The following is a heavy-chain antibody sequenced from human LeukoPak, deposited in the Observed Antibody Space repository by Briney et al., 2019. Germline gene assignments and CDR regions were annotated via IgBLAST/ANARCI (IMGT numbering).Heavy chain of an antibody. V-gene: IGHV1-8*01. CDR1: GYTFTSYD. CDR3: ASLTYYYDSSGYYYDGAFDI. J-gene: IGHJ3*02. CDR2: MNPNSGNT. Sequence: GASVKVSCKASGYTFTSYDINWVRQATGQGLEWMGWMNPNSGNTGYAQKFQGRVTMTRHTSISTAYMELSSLRSEDTAVYYCASLTYYYDSSGYYYDGAFDIWGQGTMVTVSS. D-gene: IGHD3-22*01.